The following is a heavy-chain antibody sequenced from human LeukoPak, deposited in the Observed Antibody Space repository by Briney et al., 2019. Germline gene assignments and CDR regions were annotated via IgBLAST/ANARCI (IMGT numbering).Heavy chain of an antibody. CDR1: GGSFSGYY. CDR3: ARGLGIAVAADY. CDR2: INHSGST. D-gene: IGHD6-19*01. J-gene: IGHJ4*02. V-gene: IGHV4-34*01. Sequence: SETLSLTCAVYGGSFSGYYWSWIRQPPGKGLEWIGEINHSGSTNYNPSLKNRVTISVDTSKNQFSLKLSSVTAADTAVYYCARGLGIAVAADYWGQGTLVTVSS.